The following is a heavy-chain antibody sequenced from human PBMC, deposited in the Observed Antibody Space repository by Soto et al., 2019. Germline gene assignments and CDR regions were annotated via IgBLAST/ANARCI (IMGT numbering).Heavy chain of an antibody. Sequence: QVQLVESGGGWVEPGGSLRLSCAASGFTFSDYYMNWIRQAPGKGLEWTSVISASGSTIYYADSVKGRFTISRDNAKNSLYLQVNSLRVEDTAVYYCARDLCRSSSCYERGFDPWGQGTLVTVSS. J-gene: IGHJ5*02. CDR2: ISASGSTI. CDR3: ARDLCRSSSCYERGFDP. V-gene: IGHV3-11*01. CDR1: GFTFSDYY. D-gene: IGHD3-22*01.